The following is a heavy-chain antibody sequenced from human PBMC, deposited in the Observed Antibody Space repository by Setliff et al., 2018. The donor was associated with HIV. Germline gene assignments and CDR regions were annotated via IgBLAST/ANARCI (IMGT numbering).Heavy chain of an antibody. CDR3: ARAGVVVAATSYYYGMDV. CDR1: GYAFTSYY. V-gene: IGHV1-46*01. J-gene: IGHJ6*02. Sequence: GASVKVSCKASGYAFTSYYMHWVRQAPGQGLGWMGIINPSGGSTSYAQKFQGRVTMTRDTSTSTVYMELSSLRSEDTAVYYCARAGVVVAATSYYYGMDVWGQGTTVTVSS. CDR2: INPSGGST. D-gene: IGHD2-15*01.